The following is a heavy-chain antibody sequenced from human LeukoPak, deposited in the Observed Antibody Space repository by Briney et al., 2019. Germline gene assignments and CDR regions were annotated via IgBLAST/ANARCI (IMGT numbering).Heavy chain of an antibody. V-gene: IGHV3-7*01. CDR2: IKKDGSEK. J-gene: IGHJ4*02. Sequence: PGGSLRLSCAASGFTFSNYWMSWVRQAPGKGLEWVADIKKDGSEKLQVDSVKGRFTISRDNAKNSLYLQMNSLRAEDTAVYYCARRYYYDSSGYYYWGQGTLVTVSS. CDR3: ARRYYYDSSGYYY. CDR1: GFTFSNYW. D-gene: IGHD3-22*01.